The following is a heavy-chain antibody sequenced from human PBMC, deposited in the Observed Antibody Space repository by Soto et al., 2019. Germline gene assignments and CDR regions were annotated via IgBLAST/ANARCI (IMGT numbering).Heavy chain of an antibody. CDR3: ARGVYGDYEDYYYYGMDV. D-gene: IGHD4-17*01. CDR1: GYTFTSYD. V-gene: IGHV1-8*01. J-gene: IGHJ6*02. Sequence: ASVKVSCKASGYTFTSYDINWVRQATGQGLEWMGWMNPNSGNTAYAQKFQGRVTMTRNTSISTAYMELSSLRSEDTAVYYCARGVYGDYEDYYYYGMDVWGQGTTVTVSS. CDR2: MNPNSGNT.